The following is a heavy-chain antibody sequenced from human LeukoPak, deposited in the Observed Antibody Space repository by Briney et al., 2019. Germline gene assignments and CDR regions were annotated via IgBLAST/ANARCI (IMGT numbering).Heavy chain of an antibody. CDR3: AKDLGRYRNNFFDY. CDR2: IGGSGGST. V-gene: IGHV3-23*01. CDR1: GFAFSSYA. Sequence: GGSLRLSCAASGFAFSSYAMSWVRQAPGKGLEWVSTIGGSGGSTYYADSVKGRFTLSRDDFKNTLYLQMNSLRADDTAVYYCAKDLGRYRNNFFDYWGQGNLVTVSS. D-gene: IGHD1-26*01. J-gene: IGHJ4*02.